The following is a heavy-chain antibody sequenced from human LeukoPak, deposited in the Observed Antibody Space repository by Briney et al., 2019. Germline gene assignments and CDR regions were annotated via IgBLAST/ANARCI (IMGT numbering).Heavy chain of an antibody. Sequence: PSETLSLTCAVSGGSISSGGYSWSWIRQPPGKGLEWIGYIYHSGSTYYNPSLKSRVTISVDTSKNQFSLKLSSVTAADTAVYYCARLVRYQLLWEDYFDYWGQGTLVTVSS. J-gene: IGHJ4*02. CDR2: IYHSGST. CDR1: GGSISSGGYS. V-gene: IGHV4-30-2*03. D-gene: IGHD2-2*01. CDR3: ARLVRYQLLWEDYFDY.